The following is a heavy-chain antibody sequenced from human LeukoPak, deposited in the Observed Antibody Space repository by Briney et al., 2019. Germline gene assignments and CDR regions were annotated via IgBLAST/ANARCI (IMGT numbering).Heavy chain of an antibody. CDR1: GYSISSGYY. V-gene: IGHV4-38-2*01. Sequence: PSETLSLTCAVSGYSISSGYYWGWIRQPPGKGLEWIGSIYHSGSTYYNPSLKSRVTISVDTSKNQFPLKLSSVTAADTAVYYCASADGTVADYWGQGTLVTVSS. CDR3: ASADGTVADY. J-gene: IGHJ4*02. D-gene: IGHD4-17*01. CDR2: IYHSGST.